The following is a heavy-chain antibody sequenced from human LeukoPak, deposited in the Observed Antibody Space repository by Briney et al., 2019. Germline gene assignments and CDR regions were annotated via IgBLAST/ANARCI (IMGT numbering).Heavy chain of an antibody. D-gene: IGHD5-24*01. CDR2: INHNGST. Sequence: SETLSLTCAMYGGSFSGYYWSWIRQPPGKGLEWIGEINHNGSTNYNPSLKSRVTISVDTSKKQFSLNLSSVTAADTAVYYCAGGDGWLHGPRKNNWFDPWGQGTLVTVSS. V-gene: IGHV4-34*01. CDR3: AGGDGWLHGPRKNNWFDP. CDR1: GGSFSGYY. J-gene: IGHJ5*02.